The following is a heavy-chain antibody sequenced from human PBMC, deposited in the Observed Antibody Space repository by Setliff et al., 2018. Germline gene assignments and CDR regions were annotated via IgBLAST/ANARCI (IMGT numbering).Heavy chain of an antibody. D-gene: IGHD3-22*01. CDR3: AADTLDSNAQAFDY. J-gene: IGHJ4*02. CDR2: IKSEIAGGTT. V-gene: IGHV3-15*01. Sequence: PGGSLRLSCAASGFTFSEEWMSWVRQAPGKGLEWIGRIKSEIAGGTTDYGAPVKGRFTISRDDSKNTLLLQMNNLKTEDTALYYCAADTLDSNAQAFDYWGQGTLVTVSS. CDR1: GFTFSEEW.